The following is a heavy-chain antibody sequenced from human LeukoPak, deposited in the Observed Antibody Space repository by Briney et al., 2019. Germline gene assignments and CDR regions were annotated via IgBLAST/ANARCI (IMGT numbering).Heavy chain of an antibody. CDR3: ARARARVLLWFGELKGEFDY. CDR2: INWNGGST. Sequence: PGGSLRLSCAASGFTFDDYGMSWVRQAPGKGLEWVSGINWNGGSTGYADSVKGRFTISRDNAKNSLYLQMNSLRAEDTALYYCARARARVLLWFGELKGEFDYWGQGTLVTVSS. D-gene: IGHD3-10*01. V-gene: IGHV3-20*04. CDR1: GFTFDDYG. J-gene: IGHJ4*02.